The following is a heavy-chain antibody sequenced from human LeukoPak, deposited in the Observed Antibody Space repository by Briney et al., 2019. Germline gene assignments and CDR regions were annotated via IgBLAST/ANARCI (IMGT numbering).Heavy chain of an antibody. J-gene: IGHJ3*02. CDR2: INHSGGT. V-gene: IGHV4-34*01. D-gene: IGHD4-17*01. CDR3: ARGDYGDYAFYI. CDR1: GGSISGYY. Sequence: PSETLSLTCTVYGGSISGYYWSWIRQPPGKGLEWIGEINHSGGTSYNPSLKRRVTVSFDTSKYQFSLKLSSVTAADTAMYYCARGDYGDYAFYIWGQGTLVTVSS.